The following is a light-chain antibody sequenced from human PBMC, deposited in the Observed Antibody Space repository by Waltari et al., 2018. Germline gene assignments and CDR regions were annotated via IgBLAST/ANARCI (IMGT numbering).Light chain of an antibody. V-gene: IGLV2-14*03. CDR1: SSAIGSYNY. CDR2: DVS. CDR3: NSYTSSNTLV. Sequence: QSALTQPASVSGSPGQSLTIPCTGTSSAIGSYNYVSWYQQHPGKAPKLMIYDVSNRPSGVSSRFSGSKSGNTASLTISGLQTEDEADYYCNSYTSSNTLVFGGGTKLTVL. J-gene: IGLJ2*01.